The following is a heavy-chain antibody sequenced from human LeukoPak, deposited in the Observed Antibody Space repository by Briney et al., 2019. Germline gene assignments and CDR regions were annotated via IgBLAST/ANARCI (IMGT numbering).Heavy chain of an antibody. V-gene: IGHV1-18*01. CDR1: VYTFTTYG. J-gene: IGHJ4*02. Sequence: ASVTVSCTASVYTFTTYGISWVRQAPAQGLEWMGWISAYNGNTNYAQKFQGRVTMTTDTSPSTAYMELRSLRSDDTAVYYCARDPTIAVAGPGYWGQGTLVTVSS. D-gene: IGHD6-19*01. CDR3: ARDPTIAVAGPGY. CDR2: ISAYNGNT.